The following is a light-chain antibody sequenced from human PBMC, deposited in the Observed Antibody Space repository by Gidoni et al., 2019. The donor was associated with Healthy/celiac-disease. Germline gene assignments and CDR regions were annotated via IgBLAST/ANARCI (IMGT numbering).Light chain of an antibody. CDR3: QQYNSYSKYT. CDR2: DAS. J-gene: IGKJ2*01. Sequence: DIQMTQSPSTLSASVGDRVTITCRASQSISSRLAWYQQKPGKAPKLLIYDASSLESGVPSRFSGSGSGTEFTLTISSLQPDDFATYYCQQYNSYSKYTFGQXTKLEIK. CDR1: QSISSR. V-gene: IGKV1-5*01.